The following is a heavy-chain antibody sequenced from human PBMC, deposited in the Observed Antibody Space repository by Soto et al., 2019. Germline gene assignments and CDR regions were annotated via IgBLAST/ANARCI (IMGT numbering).Heavy chain of an antibody. CDR3: ATMGSGYYYDY. CDR1: GFTFRSYA. D-gene: IGHD3-22*01. CDR2: ISSGRTYT. V-gene: IGHV3-21*01. Sequence: PGGSLRLSCAASGFTFRSYAMSWVRQAPGKGLEWVSSISSGRTYTDYADSVKGRFTISGDNAKNSLYLQMNSLRAEDTAVYYCATMGSGYYYDYWGQGTLVTVSS. J-gene: IGHJ4*02.